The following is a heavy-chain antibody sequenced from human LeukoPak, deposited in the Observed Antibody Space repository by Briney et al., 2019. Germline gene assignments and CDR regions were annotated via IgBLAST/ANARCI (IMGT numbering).Heavy chain of an antibody. Sequence: SETLSLTCTVSGVSISSSSYYWGWIRQPPGKGLEWIGSIYYSGSTYYNPSLKSRVTISVDTSKNQFSLKLSSVTAADTAVYYCASTSVVVVAATYYYYYGMDVWGQGTTVTVSS. J-gene: IGHJ6*02. CDR3: ASTSVVVVAATYYYYYGMDV. CDR1: GVSISSSSYY. V-gene: IGHV4-39*01. D-gene: IGHD2-15*01. CDR2: IYYSGST.